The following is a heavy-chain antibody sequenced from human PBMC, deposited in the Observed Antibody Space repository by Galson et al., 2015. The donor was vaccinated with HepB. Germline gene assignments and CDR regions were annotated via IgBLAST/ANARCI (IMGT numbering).Heavy chain of an antibody. V-gene: IGHV1-18*01. CDR1: GYTFTSYG. CDR3: ARAQDDYGGNLGGWDWYFDL. D-gene: IGHD4-23*01. Sequence: SVKVSCKASGYTFTSYGISWVRQAPGQGLEWMGWISAYNGNTNYAQKLQGRVTMTTDTSTSTAYMELRSLRSDDTAVYYCARAQDDYGGNLGGWDWYFDLWSRGTLVTVSS. CDR2: ISAYNGNT. J-gene: IGHJ2*01.